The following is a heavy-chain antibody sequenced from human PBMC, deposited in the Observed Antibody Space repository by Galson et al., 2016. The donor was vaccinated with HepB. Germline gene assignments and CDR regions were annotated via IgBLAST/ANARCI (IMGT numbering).Heavy chain of an antibody. D-gene: IGHD2/OR15-2a*01. J-gene: IGHJ3*01. CDR3: ARDKFYPNDVFDV. CDR1: GFTFSSYA. Sequence: SLRLSCAASGFTFSSYAMSWVRQAPGKGLEWVSAVSAGDYTWHADSVRGRFTLSRDTSKNTLYLQMNSLRAEDTALYYCARDKFYPNDVFDVWGQGTMVTVSS. CDR2: VSAGDYT. V-gene: IGHV3-23*01.